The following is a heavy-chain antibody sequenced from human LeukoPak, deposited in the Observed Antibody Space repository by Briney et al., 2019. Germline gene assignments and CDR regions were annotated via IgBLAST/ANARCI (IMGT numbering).Heavy chain of an antibody. CDR1: GGTFSSYA. V-gene: IGHV1-69*13. CDR2: IIPIFGTA. Sequence: GASVKVSCKASGGTFSSYAISWVRQAPGQGLEWMGGIIPIFGTANYAQKFQGRVTITADESTSTAYMELSSLRSEDTAVFYCARDEIAVAGFGTFDYWGQGTLVTVSS. J-gene: IGHJ4*02. CDR3: ARDEIAVAGFGTFDY. D-gene: IGHD6-19*01.